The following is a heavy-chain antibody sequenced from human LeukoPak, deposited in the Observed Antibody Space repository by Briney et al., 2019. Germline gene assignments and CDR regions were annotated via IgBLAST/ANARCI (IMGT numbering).Heavy chain of an antibody. D-gene: IGHD4-17*01. J-gene: IGHJ6*02. CDR1: GGTFSSYA. CDR3: ARFGDYVGSYYYYGMDV. CDR2: IYSGGST. Sequence: SCKASGGTFSSYAISWVRQAPGKGLEWVSVIYSGGSTYYADSVKGRFTISRDNSKNTLYLQMNSLRAEDTAVYYCARFGDYVGSYYYYGMDVWGQGTTVTVSS. V-gene: IGHV3-53*01.